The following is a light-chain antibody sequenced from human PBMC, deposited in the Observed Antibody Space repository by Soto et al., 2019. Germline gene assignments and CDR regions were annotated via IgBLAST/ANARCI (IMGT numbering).Light chain of an antibody. J-gene: IGKJ3*01. CDR2: TAS. Sequence: DIQMTQSPSSLSSSVGDRVTITCRASQGISNYLAWYQQKPGKVPKLLIYTASTLESGVPSRFSGSGSGTDFTLTISSLEPEDVATYYCQNYNSAPFAFGPGTTVDIK. CDR1: QGISNY. V-gene: IGKV1-27*01. CDR3: QNYNSAPFA.